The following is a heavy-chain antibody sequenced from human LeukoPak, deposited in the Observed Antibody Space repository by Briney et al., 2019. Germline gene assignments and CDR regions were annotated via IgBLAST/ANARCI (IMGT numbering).Heavy chain of an antibody. D-gene: IGHD3-9*01. CDR3: ARSPHILTGENFDY. J-gene: IGHJ4*02. V-gene: IGHV1-2*02. CDR1: GYTFTSYY. Sequence: ASVKVSCKASGYTFTSYYMHWVQQAPGQGLEWTGWINPNSGGTNYAQKFQGRVTMTRDTSITTAYMEMSRLRSDDTALYYCARSPHILTGENFDYWGQGTLVTVSS. CDR2: INPNSGGT.